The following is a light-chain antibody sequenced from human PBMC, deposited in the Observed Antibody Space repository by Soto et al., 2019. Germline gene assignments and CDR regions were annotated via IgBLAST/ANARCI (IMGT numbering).Light chain of an antibody. CDR1: QSVSSN. V-gene: IGKV3-15*01. CDR2: AAA. J-gene: IGKJ1*01. Sequence: EIVMTQSPATLSVSPGERAALSCRASQSVSSNLAWYQQKPGQAPRLLIYAAATRATGIPARFSGSGFGTEFTLTISSLQSEDFAVYYCQQYNNWPGTFGQGTKVEIK. CDR3: QQYNNWPGT.